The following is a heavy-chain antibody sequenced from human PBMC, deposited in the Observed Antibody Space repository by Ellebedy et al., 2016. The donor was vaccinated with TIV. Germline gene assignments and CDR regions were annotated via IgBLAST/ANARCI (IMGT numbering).Heavy chain of an antibody. D-gene: IGHD3-16*01. CDR3: ARGGGSGYFDL. CDR2: IYYSGST. J-gene: IGHJ2*01. Sequence: MPSETLSLTCTISGGSISNYYWSWIRQPPGKGLEWIGYIYYSGSTNYNPSLKSRVTISEDTSKSQFSLKLSSVTAADTGVYYCARGGGSGYFDLWGRGTLVTVSS. V-gene: IGHV4-59*01. CDR1: GGSISNYY.